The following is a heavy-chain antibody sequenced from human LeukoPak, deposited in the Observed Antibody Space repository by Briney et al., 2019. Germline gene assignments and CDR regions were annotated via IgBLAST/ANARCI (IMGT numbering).Heavy chain of an antibody. Sequence: ASVKVSCKASGYTFTSYDINWVRQATGQGLEWMGWMIPNSGNTGYAQKFQGRVTMTRNTSISTAYMELSSLRSEDTAVYYCARVRITMVRGVILGAAFDIWGQGTMVTVSS. CDR2: MIPNSGNT. CDR3: ARVRITMVRGVILGAAFDI. J-gene: IGHJ3*02. V-gene: IGHV1-8*01. CDR1: GYTFTSYD. D-gene: IGHD3-10*01.